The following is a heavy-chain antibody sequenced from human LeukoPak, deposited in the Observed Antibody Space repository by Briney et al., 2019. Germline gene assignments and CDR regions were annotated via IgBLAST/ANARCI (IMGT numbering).Heavy chain of an antibody. V-gene: IGHV3-74*01. D-gene: IGHD1-14*01. J-gene: IGHJ4*02. Sequence: GGSLRLSCAASGFTFSSYWMHWVRQVPGKGLVWVARINPGGSSITYADSVKGRFTISRDNAKNTLYLQMDSLRAEDTGVYYCARSNQADGYWGQGTLVTVSS. CDR3: ARSNQADGY. CDR1: GFTFSSYW. CDR2: INPGGSSI.